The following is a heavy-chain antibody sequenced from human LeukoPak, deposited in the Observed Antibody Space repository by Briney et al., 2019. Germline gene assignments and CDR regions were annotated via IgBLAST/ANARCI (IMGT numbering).Heavy chain of an antibody. V-gene: IGHV3-23*01. CDR1: GFSFSRFA. J-gene: IGHJ5*02. Sequence: GGSLRLSCAASGFSFSRFAMSWVRQAPGKGLEWVSAISDSGGRINYADSVKGRFTISRDNSKNTLYLQMNSLRAEDTALYYCAKGSGIDHYHWIDPWGQGTLVTVSS. CDR2: ISDSGGRI. CDR3: AKGSGIDHYHWIDP. D-gene: IGHD1-14*01.